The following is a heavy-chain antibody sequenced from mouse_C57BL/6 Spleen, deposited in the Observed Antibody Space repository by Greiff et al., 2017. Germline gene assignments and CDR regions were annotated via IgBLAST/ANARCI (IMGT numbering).Heavy chain of an antibody. Sequence: DVQLVESGGGLVKPGGSLKLSCAASGFTFSSYTMSWVRQTPEKRLEWVATISGGGGNTYYPDSVKGRFTISRDNAKNTLYLQMSSLRSEDTALYYCARQKGSHYSNYVWYFDVWGTGTTVTVSS. CDR3: ARQKGSHYSNYVWYFDV. J-gene: IGHJ1*03. V-gene: IGHV5-9*01. CDR1: GFTFSSYT. CDR2: ISGGGGNT. D-gene: IGHD2-5*01.